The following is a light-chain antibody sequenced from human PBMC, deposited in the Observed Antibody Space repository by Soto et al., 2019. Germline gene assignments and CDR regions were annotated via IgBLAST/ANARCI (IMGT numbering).Light chain of an antibody. J-gene: IGKJ2*01. CDR1: QSISSY. V-gene: IGKV1-39*01. CDR3: QQSYSTPPT. Sequence: DIQMTQSPSSLSASVGDRVTITCRASQSISSYLNWYQQKPGKAPKLLIYTASSLQSGVPSRFSGSESGTDFTLTISRLQPEDFATYYCQQSYSTPPTFGQGTKLEIK. CDR2: TAS.